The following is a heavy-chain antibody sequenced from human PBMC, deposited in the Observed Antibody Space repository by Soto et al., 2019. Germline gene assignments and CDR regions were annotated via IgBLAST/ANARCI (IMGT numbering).Heavy chain of an antibody. CDR1: GGTFSSYA. CDR2: FIPMFGTA. CDR3: ASVTMAVGDTPYTKHFYGMDV. J-gene: IGHJ6*02. D-gene: IGHD1-26*01. Sequence: QVQLVQSGAEVKKPGSSVKVSCKASGGTFSSYAINWVRQAPGQGLEWMGGFIPMFGTANNAQTFQGRVTLTADESTSTVYMELSSLRSEDTAVYYCASVTMAVGDTPYTKHFYGMDVWGQGTTVSVSS. V-gene: IGHV1-69*01.